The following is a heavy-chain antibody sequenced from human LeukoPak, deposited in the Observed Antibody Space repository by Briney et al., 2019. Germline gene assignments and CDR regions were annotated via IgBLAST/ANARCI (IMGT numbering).Heavy chain of an antibody. CDR3: ARGTYPLDY. V-gene: IGHV3-74*01. Sequence: PGESLTLSCAASGFTFNIYWIQWVRQAPGKGLEWVTRISPDGTTTTYADSVKGRFTISRDNAKSTVYLQMNSLRAEDTALYYCARGTYPLDYWGQGTPVTLPS. CDR2: ISPDGTTT. CDR1: GFTFNIYW. D-gene: IGHD3-16*01. J-gene: IGHJ4*02.